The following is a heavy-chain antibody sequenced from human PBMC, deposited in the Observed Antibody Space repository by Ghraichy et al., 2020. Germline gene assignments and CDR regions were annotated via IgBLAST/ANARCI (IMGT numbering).Heavy chain of an antibody. J-gene: IGHJ4*02. CDR1: GFTFTTYG. CDR2: ISYDGSHK. CDR3: AGGYYYDSSGHYYPVGLDY. V-gene: IGHV3-30*03. D-gene: IGHD3-22*01. Sequence: GGSLRLSCEASGFTFTTYGMHWVRQAPGKGLEWVAVISYDGSHKNYAESVKGRFTISRDNSENTVNLQMNSLRAEDTAVYYCAGGYYYDSSGHYYPVGLDYWGQGTLVTVSS.